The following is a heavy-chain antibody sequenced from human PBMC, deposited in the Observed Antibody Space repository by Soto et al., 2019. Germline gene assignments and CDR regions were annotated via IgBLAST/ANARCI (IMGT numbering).Heavy chain of an antibody. CDR1: GFRFTTYW. V-gene: IGHV3-7*04. CDR3: ARGKGYFDP. J-gene: IGHJ5*02. CDR2: IKQDGSEK. D-gene: IGHD5-12*01. Sequence: EVQLVESGGGLVQPGGSLRLSCSASGFRFTTYWMSWVRQAPGKGLEGVANIKQDGSEKYYVDSVKGRFTISRDNAKNSLYLQMNTLRVEDTAVYYWARGKGYFDPWGQGTLVIVSS.